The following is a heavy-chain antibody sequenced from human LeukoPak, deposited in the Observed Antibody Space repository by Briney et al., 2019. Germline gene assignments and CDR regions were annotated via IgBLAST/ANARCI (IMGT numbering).Heavy chain of an antibody. J-gene: IGHJ3*02. D-gene: IGHD3-22*01. V-gene: IGHV3-53*01. CDR3: AISGYYDSSGYWDAFDI. CDR2: IYSGGST. Sequence: GGSLRLSCAASGFTVSSNYMSWVRQAPGEGLEWVSVIYSGGSTYYADSVKGRFTISRDNSKNTLYLQMNSLRAEDTAVYYCAISGYYDSSGYWDAFDIWGQGTMVTVSS. CDR1: GFTVSSNY.